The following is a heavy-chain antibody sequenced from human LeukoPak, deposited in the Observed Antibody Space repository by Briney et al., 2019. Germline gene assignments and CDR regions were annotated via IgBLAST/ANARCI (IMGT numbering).Heavy chain of an antibody. CDR3: ARFVGIDSSGYPYYYYYYMDV. J-gene: IGHJ6*03. Sequence: GASVKVSCKASGYTFTSYGISWARQAPGQGLEWMGWISAYNGNTNYAQKLQGRVTMTTDTSTSTAYMELRSLRSDDTAVYYCARFVGIDSSGYPYYYYYYMDVWGKGTTVTVSS. CDR2: ISAYNGNT. CDR1: GYTFTSYG. D-gene: IGHD3-22*01. V-gene: IGHV1-18*01.